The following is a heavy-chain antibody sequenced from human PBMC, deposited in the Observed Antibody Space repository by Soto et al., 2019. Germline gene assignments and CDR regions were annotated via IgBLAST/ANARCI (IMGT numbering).Heavy chain of an antibody. V-gene: IGHV3-21*04. CDR3: ANGGSGSYRPPIPVPY. J-gene: IGHJ4*02. Sequence: PGGSLRLSCAASGFTFSSYSMNWVRQAPGKGLEWVSSISSSSSYIYYADSVKGRFTISRDNAKNSLYLQMNSLRAEDTAVYYCANGGSGSYRPPIPVPYWGQGTLVTVSS. CDR1: GFTFSSYS. CDR2: ISSSSSYI. D-gene: IGHD3-10*01.